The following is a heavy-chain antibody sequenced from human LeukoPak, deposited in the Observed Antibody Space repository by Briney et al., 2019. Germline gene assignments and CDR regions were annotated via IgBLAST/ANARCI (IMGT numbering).Heavy chain of an antibody. CDR3: AKGTSGIIAGGHDYYMDV. CDR2: INSSGSTI. CDR1: AFTFSSYE. D-gene: IGHD6-13*01. Sequence: PGGSLRLSCAASAFTFSSYEMNWVRQAPGKGLEWVSYINSSGSTIYYADSVKGRFTISRDNAKNSLYLQMSSLRPEDTAVYFCAKGTSGIIAGGHDYYMDVWGKGTTVTISS. J-gene: IGHJ6*03. V-gene: IGHV3-48*03.